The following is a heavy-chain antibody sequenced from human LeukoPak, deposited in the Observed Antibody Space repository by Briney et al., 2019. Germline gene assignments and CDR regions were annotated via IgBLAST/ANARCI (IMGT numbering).Heavy chain of an antibody. V-gene: IGHV3-21*01. D-gene: IGHD1-26*01. CDR2: ISSSSSYI. Sequence: GGSLRLSCAASGFTFSSYNMNWVRQAPGTGLEWVSYISSSSSYIYYADSVKGRFTIPRDNAKNSLYLQMNSLRAEDTAVYYCARVIVFRGYMDVWGKGTTVTVSS. CDR3: ARVIVFRGYMDV. CDR1: GFTFSSYN. J-gene: IGHJ6*03.